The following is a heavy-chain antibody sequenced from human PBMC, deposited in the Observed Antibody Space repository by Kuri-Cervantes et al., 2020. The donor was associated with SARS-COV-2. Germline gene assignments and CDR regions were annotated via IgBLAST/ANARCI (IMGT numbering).Heavy chain of an antibody. CDR3: ARTHKLVQGYYYAMDV. V-gene: IGHV4-61*05. Sequence: SETLSLTRTVSGGSISSSSYYWGWIRQPPGKGLEWIGYIYYSGSTNYNPSLKSRVSISIDTSKNLFSLKLSSVTAADTAVYFCARTHKLVQGYYYAMDVWGQGTTVTVSS. CDR2: IYYSGST. D-gene: IGHD6-6*01. J-gene: IGHJ6*02. CDR1: GGSISSSSYY.